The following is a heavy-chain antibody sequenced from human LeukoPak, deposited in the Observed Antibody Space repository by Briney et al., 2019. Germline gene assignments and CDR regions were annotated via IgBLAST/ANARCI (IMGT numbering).Heavy chain of an antibody. CDR1: GFTFSSYG. CDR3: AREASYSSSWATFDN. V-gene: IGHV3-23*01. CDR2: ISGVGGRT. J-gene: IGHJ4*02. D-gene: IGHD6-13*01. Sequence: GGTLRLSCAASGFTFSSYGMSWVRQAPGKGLEWVSTISGVGGRTYYADSVKGRFTISRDNAKNSLYLQMNSLRAEDTAVYYCAREASYSSSWATFDNWGQGTLVTVS.